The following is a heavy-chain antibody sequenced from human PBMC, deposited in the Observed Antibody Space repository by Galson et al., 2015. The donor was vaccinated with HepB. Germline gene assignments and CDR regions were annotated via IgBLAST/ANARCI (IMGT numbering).Heavy chain of an antibody. V-gene: IGHV3-30*18. Sequence: SLRLSCAASGFTFSSYGMHWVRQAPGKGLEWVAVISYDGSNKYYADSVKGRFTISRDNSKNTLYLQMNSLRAGDTAVYYCAKDRGSGWSIDYWGQGTLVTVSS. CDR1: GFTFSSYG. J-gene: IGHJ4*02. D-gene: IGHD6-19*01. CDR2: ISYDGSNK. CDR3: AKDRGSGWSIDY.